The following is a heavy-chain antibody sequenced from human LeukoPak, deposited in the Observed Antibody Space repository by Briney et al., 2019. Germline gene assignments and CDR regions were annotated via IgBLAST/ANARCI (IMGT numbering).Heavy chain of an antibody. V-gene: IGHV3-21*01. CDR3: ARDWNYFST. D-gene: IGHD1-1*01. CDR1: GFTFSSYS. J-gene: IGHJ4*02. Sequence: GGSLRLSCAASGFTFSSYSMDWVRQAPGKGLEWVSSISSSSGSIYYADSVKGRFTVSRDNAKNSLYLQMNSLRAEDTAVYYCARDWNYFSTWGQGTLVTVSS. CDR2: ISSSSGSI.